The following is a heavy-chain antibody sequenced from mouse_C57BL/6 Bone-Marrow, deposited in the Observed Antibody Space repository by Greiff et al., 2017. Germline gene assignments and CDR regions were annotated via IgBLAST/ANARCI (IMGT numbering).Heavy chain of an antibody. J-gene: IGHJ2*01. CDR2: ISYDGSN. V-gene: IGHV3-6*01. Sequence: EVQLVESGPGLVKPSQSLSLTCSVTGYSITSGYYWNWIRQFPGNKLEWMGYISYDGSNNYNPSLKNRISITRDTSQNQFFLKLNSVTTEDTATYYCARENYGSSLDYWGQGTTLTVSS. CDR3: ARENYGSSLDY. D-gene: IGHD1-1*01. CDR1: GYSITSGYY.